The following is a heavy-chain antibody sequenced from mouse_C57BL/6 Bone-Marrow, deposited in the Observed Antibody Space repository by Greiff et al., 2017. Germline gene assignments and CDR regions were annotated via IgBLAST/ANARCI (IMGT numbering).Heavy chain of an antibody. D-gene: IGHD4-1*01. CDR3: AVPTGFDY. Sequence: VQLQQSGPELVKPGASVKISCKASGYTFTDYYMNWVKQSHGKSLEWIGDINPNNGGTSYNQKFKGKATLTVDKSSSTAYMELRSLTSEDSAVYYCAVPTGFDYWGQGTTLTVSS. J-gene: IGHJ2*01. V-gene: IGHV1-26*01. CDR2: INPNNGGT. CDR1: GYTFTDYY.